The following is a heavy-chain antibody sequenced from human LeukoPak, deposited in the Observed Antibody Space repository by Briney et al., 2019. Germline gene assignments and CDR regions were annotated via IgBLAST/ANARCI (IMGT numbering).Heavy chain of an antibody. CDR1: GFTFTSYT. CDR3: ARGTYGRYDY. V-gene: IGHV3-21*06. Sequence: GGSLRLSCAASGFTFTSYTMNWVRQAPGKGLEWVSSISSSSDYISYADSLKGRFTISRDNVKNSLYLQMISLRAEDTAVYYCARGTYGRYDYWGREPWSPSPQ. CDR2: ISSSSDYI. D-gene: IGHD3-10*01. J-gene: IGHJ4*02.